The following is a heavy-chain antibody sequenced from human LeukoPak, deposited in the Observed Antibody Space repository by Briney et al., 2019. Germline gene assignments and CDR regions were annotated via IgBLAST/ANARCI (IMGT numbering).Heavy chain of an antibody. CDR2: IYYSGST. D-gene: IGHD1-26*01. Sequence: SETLSLTCTVSGGSISSYYWSWIRQHPGKGLEWMGYIYYSGSTNYNLSLTSRFTISVDPSKTQFSLKLRSVTAADTAVYYCERGVGATRWYWFDPWGQGTLVTVSS. CDR3: ERGVGATRWYWFDP. J-gene: IGHJ5*02. CDR1: GGSISSYY. V-gene: IGHV4-59*01.